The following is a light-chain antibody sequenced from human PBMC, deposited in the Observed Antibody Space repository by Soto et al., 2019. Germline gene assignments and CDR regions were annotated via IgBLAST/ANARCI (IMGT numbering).Light chain of an antibody. J-gene: IGKJ5*01. CDR1: QSVSSY. CDR2: GAS. CDR3: QQYNNWPPIT. Sequence: EIVLTQSPATLSLSPGERATLSCRASQSVSSYLAWYQQKPGQAPRLLFYGASTGATGIPARFSGSGSGTEFTLTISSLQSEDFAVYYCQQYNNWPPITFGQGTRLEI. V-gene: IGKV3-15*01.